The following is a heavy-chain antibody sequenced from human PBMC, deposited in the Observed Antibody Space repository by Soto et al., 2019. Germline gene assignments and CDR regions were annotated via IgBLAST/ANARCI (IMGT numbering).Heavy chain of an antibody. CDR3: ARQLRIAAAGTHFDY. Sequence: SVKVSCKASGGTFSSYTISWVLQAPGQGLEWMGRIIPILGIANYAQKFQGRVTITADKSTSTAYMELSSLRSEDTAVYYCARQLRIAAAGTHFDYWGQGTLVTVSS. J-gene: IGHJ4*02. CDR2: IIPILGIA. V-gene: IGHV1-69*02. D-gene: IGHD6-13*01. CDR1: GGTFSSYT.